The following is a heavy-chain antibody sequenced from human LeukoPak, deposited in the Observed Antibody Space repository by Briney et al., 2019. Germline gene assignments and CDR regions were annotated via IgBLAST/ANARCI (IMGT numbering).Heavy chain of an antibody. CDR3: ARATRGDKFDY. CDR2: ISYDGSNK. V-gene: IGHV3-30*04. J-gene: IGHJ4*02. CDR1: GFTFSSYA. Sequence: GGSLRLSCAASGFTFSSYAMHWVRQAPGKGLEWVAVISYDGSNKYYADSVKGRFTISRDNSKNTLYLQMNSLRAEDTAVYYCARATRGDKFDYWGQGTLVTVSS. D-gene: IGHD3-16*01.